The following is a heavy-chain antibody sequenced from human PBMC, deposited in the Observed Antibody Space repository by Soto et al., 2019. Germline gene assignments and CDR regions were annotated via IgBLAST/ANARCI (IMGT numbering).Heavy chain of an antibody. CDR3: ARHRPSDIVATHYYYYMDV. J-gene: IGHJ6*03. CDR1: GYSFTSYW. CDR2: IYPGDSDT. D-gene: IGHD5-12*01. Sequence: PGESLKISCKGSGYSFTSYWIGWVRQMPGKGLEWMGIIYPGDSDTRYSPSFQGQVTISADKSISTAYLQWSSLKASDTAMYYCARHRPSDIVATHYYYYMDVWGKGTTVTVSS. V-gene: IGHV5-51*01.